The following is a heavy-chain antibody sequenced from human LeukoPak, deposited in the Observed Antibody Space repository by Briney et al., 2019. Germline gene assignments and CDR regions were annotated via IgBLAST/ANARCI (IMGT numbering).Heavy chain of an antibody. V-gene: IGHV4-34*01. CDR3: ASGVVVPVLDY. D-gene: IGHD2-15*01. CDR1: GGSFSGYY. Sequence: PSETLSLTCAVYGGSFSGYYWSWIRQPPGKGLEWIGEINHSGSTNYNPSLKSRVTISVDTSKNQFSLKLSSVTAADTAVYYCASGVVVPVLDYWGQGTLVTVSS. CDR2: INHSGST. J-gene: IGHJ4*02.